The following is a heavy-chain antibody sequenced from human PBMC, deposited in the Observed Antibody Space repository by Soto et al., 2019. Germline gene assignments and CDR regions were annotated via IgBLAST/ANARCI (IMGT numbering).Heavy chain of an antibody. CDR2: IYYSGST. V-gene: IGHV4-59*01. J-gene: IGHJ4*02. CDR3: ARSAYDYDSSGYYWTGYFDY. D-gene: IGHD3-22*01. Sequence: SETLSLTCTVSGGSIRSYYWSWIRQPPGTGLEWIGYIYYSGSTNYNPSLKSRATISVDTSKNQFSLRLSSVTAADSAVYYCARSAYDYDSSGYYWTGYFDYWGQGTLVTVSS. CDR1: GGSIRSYY.